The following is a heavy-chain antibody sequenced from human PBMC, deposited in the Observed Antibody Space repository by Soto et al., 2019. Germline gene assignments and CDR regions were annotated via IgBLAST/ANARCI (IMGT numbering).Heavy chain of an antibody. D-gene: IGHD3-10*01. CDR1: GFTVSSNY. J-gene: IGHJ4*02. CDR2: IYSGGST. V-gene: IGHV3-53*01. Sequence: PGGSLRLSCAASGFTVSSNYMSWVRQAPGKGLEWVSVIYSGGSTYYADSVKGRFTISRDNSKNTLYLQMNSLRAEDTAVYYCARDTGLWFGELSLDYWGQGTLVTVSS. CDR3: ARDTGLWFGELSLDY.